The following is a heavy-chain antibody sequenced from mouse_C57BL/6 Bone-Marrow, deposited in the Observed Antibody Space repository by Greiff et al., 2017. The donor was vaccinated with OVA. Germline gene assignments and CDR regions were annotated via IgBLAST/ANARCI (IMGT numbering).Heavy chain of an antibody. CDR2: ISSGGDYI. CDR3: TRDQDYYGSSPWYFDV. J-gene: IGHJ1*03. D-gene: IGHD1-1*01. V-gene: IGHV5-9-1*02. CDR1: GFTFSSYA. Sequence: EVQLQQSGEGLVKPGGSLKLSCAASGFTFSSYAMSWVRQTPEKRLEWVAYISSGGDYIYYADTVKGRFTISRDNARNTLYLQMSSLKSEDTAMYYCTRDQDYYGSSPWYFDVWGTGTTVTVSS.